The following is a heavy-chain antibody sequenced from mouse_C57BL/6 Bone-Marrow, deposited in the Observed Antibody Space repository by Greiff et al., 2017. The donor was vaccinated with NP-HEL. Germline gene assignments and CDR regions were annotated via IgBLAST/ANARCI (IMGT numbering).Heavy chain of an antibody. CDR3: VRSTVVSPYWYFDV. Sequence: EVQPVASGGGLVQPKGSLKLSCAASGFSFNTYAMKWVRQAPGTGLEWVARIRSKSNNYATYYADSVKDRFTISRDDSESMLYLQMNNLQTEDTAMYYCVRSTVVSPYWYFDVWGTGTTVTVSS. V-gene: IGHV10-1*01. J-gene: IGHJ1*03. D-gene: IGHD1-1*01. CDR1: GFSFNTYA. CDR2: IRSKSNNYAT.